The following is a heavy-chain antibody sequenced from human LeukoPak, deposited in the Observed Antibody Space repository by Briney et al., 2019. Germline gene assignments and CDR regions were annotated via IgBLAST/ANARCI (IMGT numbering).Heavy chain of an antibody. J-gene: IGHJ4*02. CDR3: AREGAHPERELFRFDY. V-gene: IGHV3-20*04. CDR1: GFTFDDYG. D-gene: IGHD1-26*01. CDR2: INWNGGST. Sequence: GGSLRLSCAASGFTFDDYGMSWVRQAPGKGLEWVSGINWNGGSTGYADSVKGRFTISRDNAKNSLYLQMNSLRAEDTALYYCAREGAHPERELFRFDYWGQGTLVTVSS.